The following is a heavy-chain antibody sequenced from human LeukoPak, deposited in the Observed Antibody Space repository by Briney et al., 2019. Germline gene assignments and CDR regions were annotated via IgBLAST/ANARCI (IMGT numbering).Heavy chain of an antibody. J-gene: IGHJ4*02. V-gene: IGHV4-59*01. CDR1: GGSISSYF. CDR2: IYYSGST. CDR3: ARENGYKYDY. Sequence: SETLSLTCTVSGGSISSYFWSWIRQPPGKGLQWIGYIYYSGSTIYNPSLKSRVTISVDTSKNQFSLKLRSVTAADTAVYYCARENGYKYDYWGQGTLVTVSS. D-gene: IGHD5-24*01.